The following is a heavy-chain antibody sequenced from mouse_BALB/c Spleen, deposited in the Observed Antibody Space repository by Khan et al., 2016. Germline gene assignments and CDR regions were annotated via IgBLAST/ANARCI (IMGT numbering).Heavy chain of an antibody. J-gene: IGHJ3*01. CDR1: GYTFTSYW. Sequence: QVQLQQSGAELVKPGASVKLSCKTAGYTFTSYWIQWVKQRPGQGLGWIGEIFPGTGTTYYNEKFKGKATLTIDTSSSTAYMQLSSLTSEDSAVSFWAGSSYGSSWFAYWGQGTLVTVSA. D-gene: IGHD1-1*01. CDR2: IFPGTGTT. V-gene: IGHV1S132*01. CDR3: AGSSYGSSWFAY.